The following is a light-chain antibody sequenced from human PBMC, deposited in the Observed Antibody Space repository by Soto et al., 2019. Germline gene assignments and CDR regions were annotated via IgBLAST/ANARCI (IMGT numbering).Light chain of an antibody. CDR2: GVS. Sequence: ERVMTQSPVTLSVSPGESVTLSCRASQSVGTNLAWYQQKPGQAPSLLIYGVSTRATGIPTRFSGSGSGTEFTLTISSLQSEDFAVYYCQQYNDWPRTFGQGTKVDIK. CDR3: QQYNDWPRT. V-gene: IGKV3-15*01. CDR1: QSVGTN. J-gene: IGKJ1*01.